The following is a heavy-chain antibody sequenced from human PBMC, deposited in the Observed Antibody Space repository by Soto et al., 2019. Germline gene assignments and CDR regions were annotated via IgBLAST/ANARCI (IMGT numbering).Heavy chain of an antibody. V-gene: IGHV3-30*18. CDR1: GFTFSSYG. J-gene: IGHJ5*02. D-gene: IGHD2-2*01. CDR3: AKDNCISTSCYRLYNWFDP. CDR2: ISYGGSNK. Sequence: PGGSLRLSCAASGFTFSSYGMHWVRQAPGKGLEWVAVISYGGSNKYYADSVKGRFTIPRDNSKNTLYLQMNNLRAEDTAVYYCAKDNCISTSCYRLYNWFDPWGQGTLVTVSS.